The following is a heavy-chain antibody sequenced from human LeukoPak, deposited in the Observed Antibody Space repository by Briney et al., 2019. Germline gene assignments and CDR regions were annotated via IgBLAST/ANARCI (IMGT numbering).Heavy chain of an antibody. Sequence: PSETLSLTCTASGGSISNSSYYWAWIRQPPGKGLEWIGNIYYSGNTYYNSSLKSRVTISVDTSKNQFSLRLSSVTAADTAVYYCARSSGSIFDYWGQGTLVTVSS. D-gene: IGHD3-22*01. CDR3: ARSSGSIFDY. J-gene: IGHJ4*02. V-gene: IGHV4-39*07. CDR1: GGSISNSSYY. CDR2: IYYSGNT.